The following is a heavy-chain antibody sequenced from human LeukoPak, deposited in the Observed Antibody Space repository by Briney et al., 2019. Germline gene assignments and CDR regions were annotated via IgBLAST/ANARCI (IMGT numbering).Heavy chain of an antibody. CDR2: IYYSGST. CDR1: GGSISSYY. J-gene: IGHJ4*02. CDR3: ARVRLWFGAYFDC. D-gene: IGHD5-18*01. V-gene: IGHV4-59*01. Sequence: PSETLSLTCTVSGGSISSYYWSWIRQPPGKGLEWIGYIYYSGSTNYNPSLKSRVTISVDTSKNQFSLKLSSVTAADTAVYYCARVRLWFGAYFDCWGQGTLVTVSS.